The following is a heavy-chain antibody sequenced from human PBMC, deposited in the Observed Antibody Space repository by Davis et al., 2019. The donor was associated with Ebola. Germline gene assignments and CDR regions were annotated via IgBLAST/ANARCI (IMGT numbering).Heavy chain of an antibody. CDR3: ARGGGSSSTYYYYGMDV. D-gene: IGHD6-6*01. CDR2: INPSGGST. J-gene: IGHJ6*02. CDR1: GYTFTSYY. V-gene: IGHV1-46*01. Sequence: ASVKVSCKASGYTFTSYYMHWVRQAPGQGLEWMGIINPSGGSTSYAHKFQGRVTMTRDTSTSTVYMELSSLRSEDTAVYYCARGGGSSSTYYYYGMDVWGQGTTVTVSS.